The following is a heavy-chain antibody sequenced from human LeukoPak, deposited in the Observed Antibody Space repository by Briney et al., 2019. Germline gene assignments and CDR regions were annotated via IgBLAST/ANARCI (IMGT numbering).Heavy chain of an antibody. V-gene: IGHV4-39*01. D-gene: IGHD6-13*01. J-gene: IGHJ4*02. CDR3: ARHMRSSSWYSASLNFDY. CDR1: GGSISSSSYY. Sequence: PSETLSLTCTVSGGSISSSSYYWGWIRQPPGKGLEWIGSIYYSGSTYYNPSLKSRVTISVDTSKNQFSLKLSSVTAADTAVYYCARHMRSSSWYSASLNFDYWGQGTLVTVSS. CDR2: IYYSGST.